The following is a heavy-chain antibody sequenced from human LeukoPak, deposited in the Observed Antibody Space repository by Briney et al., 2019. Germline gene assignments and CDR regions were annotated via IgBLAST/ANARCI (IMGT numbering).Heavy chain of an antibody. CDR2: IYYSGST. CDR1: GGSISSSSYY. J-gene: IGHJ6*04. Sequence: SETLSLTCTVSGGSISSSSYYWGWIPQPPGKGLEWTGSIYYSGSTYYNPSLKSRVTISVDTSKNQFSLKLSSVTAADTAVYYCAHDGYPATPDVWGKGTTVTVSS. CDR3: AHDGYPATPDV. D-gene: IGHD2-15*01. V-gene: IGHV4-39*01.